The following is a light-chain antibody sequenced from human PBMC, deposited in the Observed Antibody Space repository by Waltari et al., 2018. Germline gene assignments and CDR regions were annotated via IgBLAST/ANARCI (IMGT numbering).Light chain of an antibody. V-gene: IGKV1-9*01. CDR1: QVILGY. CDR3: QQLKSYPIT. Sequence: TQLTQSPSSLSASVGDRVTITCRASQVILGYLAWYQQRPGKAPKFLIYATSTLRSGVPSRFSGSGSGTDFTLTISDLQPEDFATYYCQQLKSYPITFGQGTRLQIE. CDR2: ATS. J-gene: IGKJ5*01.